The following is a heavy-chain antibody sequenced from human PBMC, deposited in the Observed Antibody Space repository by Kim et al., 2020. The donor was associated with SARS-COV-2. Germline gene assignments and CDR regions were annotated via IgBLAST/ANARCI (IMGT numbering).Heavy chain of an antibody. D-gene: IGHD3-22*01. CDR3: ASPYYYDSSGYHAMDV. Sequence: GGSLRLSCAASGFTFSSYEMNWVRQAPGKGLEWVSYISSSGSTIYYADSVKGRFTISRDNAKNSLYLQMNSLRAEDTAVYYCASPYYYDSSGYHAMDVWGQGTTVTVSS. J-gene: IGHJ6*02. CDR2: ISSSGSTI. V-gene: IGHV3-48*03. CDR1: GFTFSSYE.